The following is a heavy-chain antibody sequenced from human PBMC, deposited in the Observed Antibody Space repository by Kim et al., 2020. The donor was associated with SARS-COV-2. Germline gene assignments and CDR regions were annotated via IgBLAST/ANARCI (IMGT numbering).Heavy chain of an antibody. J-gene: IGHJ5*02. V-gene: IGHV1-2*02. CDR3: ARVMLAAGSNWFDP. Sequence: AQKFQGRVTMTRDTSISTAYMELSRLRSDDTAVYYCARVMLAAGSNWFDPWGQGTLVTVSS. D-gene: IGHD6-25*01.